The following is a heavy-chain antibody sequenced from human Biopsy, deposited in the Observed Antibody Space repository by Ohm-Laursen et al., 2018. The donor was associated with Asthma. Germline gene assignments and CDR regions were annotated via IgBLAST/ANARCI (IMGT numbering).Heavy chain of an antibody. CDR2: VSHTGST. D-gene: IGHD2-15*01. CDR3: ARLADCSGGACYSYGWFDP. J-gene: IGHJ5*02. V-gene: IGHV4-59*11. Sequence: TLSLTCTVSGGSIRSHDWTWIRLPPGKGLEYIGDVSHTGSTNYNPSLKSRVTMSLDTSKNQFSLGLTSATPADTAVYYCARLADCSGGACYSYGWFDPWGQGTRVTVSS. CDR1: GGSIRSHD.